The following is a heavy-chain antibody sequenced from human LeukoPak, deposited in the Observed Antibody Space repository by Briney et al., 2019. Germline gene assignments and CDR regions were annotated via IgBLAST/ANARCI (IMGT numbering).Heavy chain of an antibody. CDR2: IKKDGSEK. CDR3: ARGGGYYAIDY. D-gene: IGHD1-26*01. Sequence: PGGSLRLSCAASGFTFSNYWMTWVRQAPGKGLEWVANIKKDGSEKYYVESLEGRFTISRDNSKNTLYLQMNNLRAEDTAVYYCARGGGYYAIDYWGQGTLVTVSS. J-gene: IGHJ4*02. CDR1: GFTFSNYW. V-gene: IGHV3-7*03.